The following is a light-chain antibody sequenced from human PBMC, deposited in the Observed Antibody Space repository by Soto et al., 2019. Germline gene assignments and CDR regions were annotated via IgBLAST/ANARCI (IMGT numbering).Light chain of an antibody. V-gene: IGLV2-23*01. Sequence: QSVLTQPASVSWSPGQSITLSCTGTSSDVGSYNLVSWYQKHPGKAPKLMIYEDSKRPSGVSNRFSGSKSGNTASLTISGLQTEDEADYYCCSYAGSSTWVFGGGTKVTVL. CDR1: SSDVGSYNL. J-gene: IGLJ3*02. CDR3: CSYAGSSTWV. CDR2: EDS.